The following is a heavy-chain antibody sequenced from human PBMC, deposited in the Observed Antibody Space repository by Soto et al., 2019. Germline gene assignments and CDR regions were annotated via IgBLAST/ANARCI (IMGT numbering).Heavy chain of an antibody. CDR2: IIPIFGTA. D-gene: IGHD6-6*01. CDR1: GGTFSSYA. V-gene: IGHV1-69*13. CDR3: ARSTYSSSMLDWFAP. Sequence: SVKVSCKASGGTFSSYAISWVRQAPGQGLEWMGGIIPIFGTANYAQKFQGRVTITADESTSTAYMELSSLRSEDTAVYYCARSTYSSSMLDWFAPWGQGTLVTVSS. J-gene: IGHJ5*02.